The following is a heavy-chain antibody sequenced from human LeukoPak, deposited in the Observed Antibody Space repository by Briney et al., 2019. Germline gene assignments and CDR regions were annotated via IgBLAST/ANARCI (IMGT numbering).Heavy chain of an antibody. CDR2: IYHSGST. Sequence: SETLSLTCAVSGYSLSSGYYWGWIRQPPGKGLGWIGSIYHSGSTYYNPSLKSRVTISVDSSKNQFSLKLSSVTAADTAVYYCAGTPTSGSFDYWGQGTLVTVSS. D-gene: IGHD1-26*01. CDR3: AGTPTSGSFDY. CDR1: GYSLSSGYY. V-gene: IGHV4-38-2*01. J-gene: IGHJ4*02.